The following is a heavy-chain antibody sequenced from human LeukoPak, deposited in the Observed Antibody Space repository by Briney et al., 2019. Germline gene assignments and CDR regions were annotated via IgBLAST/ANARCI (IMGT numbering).Heavy chain of an antibody. CDR3: ARDRRSGEDSNF. D-gene: IGHD2-15*01. Sequence: PSETLSLTCTVSGGSIRSYYWSWIRQPPGKGLEWIGYIYYSGSTNYNPSLKSRVTISVDTSKNQFYQKLSSVTAADTAVYYCARDRRSGEDSNFWGQGTLVTVSS. J-gene: IGHJ4*02. CDR2: IYYSGST. V-gene: IGHV4-59*01. CDR1: GGSIRSYY.